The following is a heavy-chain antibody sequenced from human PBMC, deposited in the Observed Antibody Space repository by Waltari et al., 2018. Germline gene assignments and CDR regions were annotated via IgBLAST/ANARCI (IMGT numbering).Heavy chain of an antibody. D-gene: IGHD3-10*01. Sequence: QVQLVQSGAEVKKPGSSVKVSCKASGGTFSSYAISWVRQAPGQGLEWMGGIIPIFGTANYEQKFQGRVTITADESTSTAYMELSSLRSEDTAVYYCARAFMVRGVINPHYYYYYYMDVWGKGTTVTVSS. CDR3: ARAFMVRGVINPHYYYYYYMDV. J-gene: IGHJ6*03. CDR1: GGTFSSYA. CDR2: IIPIFGTA. V-gene: IGHV1-69*01.